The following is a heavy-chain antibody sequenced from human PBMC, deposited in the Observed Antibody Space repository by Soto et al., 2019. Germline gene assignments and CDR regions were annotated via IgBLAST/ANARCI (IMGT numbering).Heavy chain of an antibody. D-gene: IGHD2-8*02. V-gene: IGHV4-30-4*01. Sequence: PSETLSLTCTVSGASVSTGDYYWCWIRQPPGKGLEWIGYIYNSGNTYYNPSLKSQVAISVDTSKNQFSLKVISVTAADTAIYYCAIVWRDTRGCWAFDFPGQGTMVTGSS. CDR1: GASVSTGDYY. CDR3: AIVWRDTRGCWAFDF. J-gene: IGHJ3*01. CDR2: IYNSGNT.